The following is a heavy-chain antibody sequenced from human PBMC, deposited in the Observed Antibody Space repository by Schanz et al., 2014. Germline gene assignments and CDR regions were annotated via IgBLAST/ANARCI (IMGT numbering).Heavy chain of an antibody. CDR1: GFTFSGFW. V-gene: IGHV3-23*01. CDR2: ILGLASTT. D-gene: IGHD2-8*02. J-gene: IGHJ4*02. CDR3: AKSLESCPGGRCSRGYFDY. Sequence: EVQLLESGGGLVQPGGSLRLSCAASGFTFSGFWMTWVRQAPGKGLEWVSAILGLASTTYYADSVKGRFTISRDNFKGALYLQMSSLRAEDTAVYYCAKSLESCPGGRCSRGYFDYWGQGTLVTVSS.